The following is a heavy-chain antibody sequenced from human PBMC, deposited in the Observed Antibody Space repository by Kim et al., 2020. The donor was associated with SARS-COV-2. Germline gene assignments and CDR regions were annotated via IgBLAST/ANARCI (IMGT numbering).Heavy chain of an antibody. D-gene: IGHD3-10*01. CDR3: ARFMGYFDY. J-gene: IGHJ4*02. CDR2: IYSGGSST. CDR1: GFTFSSYA. V-gene: IGHV3-23*03. Sequence: GGSLRLSCAASGFTFSSYAMSWVRQAPGKGLEWVSVIYSGGSSTYYADSVKGRFTISRDNSKNTLYPQMNSLRAEDTAVYYCARFMGYFDYWGQGTLVTVSS.